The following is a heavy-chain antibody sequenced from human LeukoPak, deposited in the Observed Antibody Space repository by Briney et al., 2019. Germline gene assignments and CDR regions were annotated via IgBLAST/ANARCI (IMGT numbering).Heavy chain of an antibody. V-gene: IGHV1-69*01. CDR1: GGTFISYA. CDR3: ARDREVAGTWYFDY. D-gene: IGHD6-19*01. CDR2: IIPIFGTA. J-gene: IGHJ4*02. Sequence: SVKVSCKASGGTFISYAISWVRQAPGQGLEWMGGIIPIFGTANYAQKFQGRVTITADESTSTAYMGLSSLRSEDTAVYYCARDREVAGTWYFDYWGQGTLVTVSS.